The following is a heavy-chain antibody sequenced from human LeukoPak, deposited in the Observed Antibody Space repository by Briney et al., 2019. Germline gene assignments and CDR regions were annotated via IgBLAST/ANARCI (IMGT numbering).Heavy chain of an antibody. CDR3: ARVGTGYGDYELDY. CDR1: GFTFSSYA. V-gene: IGHV3-21*01. D-gene: IGHD4-17*01. Sequence: GGSLRLSCAASGFTFSSYAMSWVRQAPGKGLEWVSSISSSSSYIYYADSVKGRFTISRDNAKNSLYLQMNSLRAEDTAVYYCARVGTGYGDYELDYWGQGTLVTVSS. CDR2: ISSSSSYI. J-gene: IGHJ4*02.